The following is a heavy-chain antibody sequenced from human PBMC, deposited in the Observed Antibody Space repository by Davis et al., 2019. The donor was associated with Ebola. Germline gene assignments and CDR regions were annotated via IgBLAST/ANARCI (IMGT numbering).Heavy chain of an antibody. D-gene: IGHD2-21*02. Sequence: PSETLSLTCTVSGGSISSSSYYWGWIRQPPGKGLEWIGSIYYSGSTYYNPSLKSRVTISVDTSKNQFSLKLSSVTAADTAVYYCARQKYCGGDCQGWYFDYWGQGTLVTVSS. CDR3: ARQKYCGGDCQGWYFDY. J-gene: IGHJ4*02. CDR1: GGSISSSSYY. CDR2: IYYSGST. V-gene: IGHV4-39*01.